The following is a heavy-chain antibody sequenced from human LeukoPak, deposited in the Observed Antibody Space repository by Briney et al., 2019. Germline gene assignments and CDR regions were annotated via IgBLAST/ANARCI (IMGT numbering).Heavy chain of an antibody. Sequence: SETLSLTCTVSGGSIGSSPYYWGWIRQPPGKGLEWIGSGHYTETAYHNPSLKSRVAVSVDTSKNQFSLRLTSVTAADTAIYYCARQYCTSARCYEVVYFDLWGRGTLVTVSS. D-gene: IGHD2-2*01. CDR2: GHYTETA. J-gene: IGHJ2*01. V-gene: IGHV4-39*07. CDR1: GGSIGSSPYY. CDR3: ARQYCTSARCYEVVYFDL.